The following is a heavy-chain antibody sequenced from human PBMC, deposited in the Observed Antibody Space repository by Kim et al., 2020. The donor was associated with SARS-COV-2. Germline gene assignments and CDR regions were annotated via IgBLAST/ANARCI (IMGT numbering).Heavy chain of an antibody. J-gene: IGHJ6*02. Sequence: YANSGKGRFTISRDNSKNTLYLQMNSRRAEDTAVYYCARTPSYYYGMDVWGQGTTVTVSS. CDR3: ARTPSYYYGMDV. V-gene: IGHV3-33*01.